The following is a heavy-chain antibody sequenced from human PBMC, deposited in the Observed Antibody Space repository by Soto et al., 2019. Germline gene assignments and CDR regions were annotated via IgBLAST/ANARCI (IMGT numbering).Heavy chain of an antibody. CDR2: INHRGTT. CDR1: GGSFSDYY. CDR3: ARDRGYQVVSWSSYYYGMDV. J-gene: IGHJ6*02. D-gene: IGHD2-15*01. V-gene: IGHV4-34*01. Sequence: QVRLHQWGAGLLKPSETLSLNCTVQGGSFSDYYWSWIRQSPGKGLEWIGEINHRGTTNYNPSLKSRVTLSIDTSKNQFSLKVSSVTAADTAVYYCARDRGYQVVSWSSYYYGMDVWGQGATVTVSS.